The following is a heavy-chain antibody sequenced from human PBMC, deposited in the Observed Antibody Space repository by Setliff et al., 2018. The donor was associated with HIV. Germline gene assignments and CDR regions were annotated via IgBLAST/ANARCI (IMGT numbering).Heavy chain of an antibody. CDR3: ARDRASFMVRGVMEAFDI. V-gene: IGHV7-4-1*02. Sequence: GSVKVSCKASGYTFTSYAMNWVRQAPGQGLEWMGWINTNTGNPTYAQGFTGRFVFSLDTSVSTAYLQISSLKAEDTAVYYCARDRASFMVRGVMEAFDIWGQGTMVTVSS. CDR2: INTNTGNP. J-gene: IGHJ3*02. CDR1: GYTFTSYA. D-gene: IGHD3-10*01.